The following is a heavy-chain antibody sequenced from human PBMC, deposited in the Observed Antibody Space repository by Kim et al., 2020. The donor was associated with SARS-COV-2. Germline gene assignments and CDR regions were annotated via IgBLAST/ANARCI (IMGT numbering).Heavy chain of an antibody. CDR2: ISYDGSNK. J-gene: IGHJ6*02. V-gene: IGHV3-30*18. CDR1: GFTFSSYG. D-gene: IGHD6-19*01. Sequence: GGSLRLSCAASGFTFSSYGMHWVRQAPGKGLEWVAVISYDGSNKYYADSVKGRFTISRDNSKNTLYLQMNSLRAEDTAVYYCAKDPSMANSGWYGGYYYGMDVWGQGTTVTVSS. CDR3: AKDPSMANSGWYGGYYYGMDV.